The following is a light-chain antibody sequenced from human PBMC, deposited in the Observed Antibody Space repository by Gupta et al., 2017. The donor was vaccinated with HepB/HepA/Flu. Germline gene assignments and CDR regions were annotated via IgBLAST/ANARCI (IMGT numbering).Light chain of an antibody. CDR3: QQNIHHCI. V-gene: IGKV1-5*03. Sequence: DIQTTQSPATLAASVGDTVIITCRASQNISRWLGWYQQKAGKAPKLLIHERSYLASGVPSRFSGSGSATEFTLTNSSQQPDDLANYYCQQNIHHCIFGQGTKVEIK. J-gene: IGKJ2*02. CDR1: QNISRW. CDR2: ERS.